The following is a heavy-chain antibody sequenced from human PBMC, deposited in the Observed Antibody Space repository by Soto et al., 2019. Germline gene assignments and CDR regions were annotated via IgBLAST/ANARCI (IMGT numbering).Heavy chain of an antibody. D-gene: IGHD3-22*01. CDR1: GYTFSSYY. V-gene: IGHV1-46*01. Sequence: GASXKVSCKASGYTFSSYYMHWVRQAPGQGLEWIGIINPSGGSTSYAQKFQGRVTMTRDTSTSTVYMELSSLRSEDTAVYYCALYDSSGYQRDYWGQGTLVTVSS. CDR3: ALYDSSGYQRDY. J-gene: IGHJ4*02. CDR2: INPSGGST.